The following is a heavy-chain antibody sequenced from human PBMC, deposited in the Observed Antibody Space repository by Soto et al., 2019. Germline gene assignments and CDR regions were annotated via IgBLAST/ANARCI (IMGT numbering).Heavy chain of an antibody. D-gene: IGHD3-10*01. CDR1: GYNFRTTW. CDR3: ASPGGAIDV. J-gene: IGHJ6*02. V-gene: IGHV5-51*01. CDR2: IYPGDSDT. Sequence: VESLKISCKLSGYNFRTTWICWVRQEPGKVLEWMGIIYPGDSDTRYSPSFQGQVIISVDKSITTAYVQWSSLKASDAAIYYCASPGGAIDVWGQGTMVTVSS.